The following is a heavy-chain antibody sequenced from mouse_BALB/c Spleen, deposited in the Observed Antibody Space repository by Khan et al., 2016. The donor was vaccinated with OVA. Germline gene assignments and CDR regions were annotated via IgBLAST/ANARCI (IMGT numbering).Heavy chain of an antibody. CDR1: GYTFTEYT. CDR2: IDPKNGVT. V-gene: IGHV1-18*01. CDR3: GTDAGRC. D-gene: IGHD3-3*01. Sequence: VQLKESGPELVKPGASVKMSCTTSGYTFTEYTLHWVNQRLGKSLEWIGVIDPKNGVTSYNQTFKGKATLTVDKSSSTAYMEFRSLTSEDSAVYYCGTDAGRCWGQGTTVTVSS. J-gene: IGHJ4*01.